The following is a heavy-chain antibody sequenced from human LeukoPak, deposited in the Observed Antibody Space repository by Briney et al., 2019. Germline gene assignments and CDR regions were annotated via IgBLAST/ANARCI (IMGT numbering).Heavy chain of an antibody. V-gene: IGHV4-59*01. Sequence: SETLSLTCTVSGGSISSYYWSWIRQPPGKGLEWIGYIYYSGSTNYNPSLKSRVTISVDTSKNQFSLKLSSVTAADTAVYYCARVCKTESSSYFNNAFGTWGEETMVTVSS. CDR1: GGSISSYY. CDR2: IYYSGST. CDR3: ARVCKTESSSYFNNAFGT. D-gene: IGHD3-22*01. J-gene: IGHJ3*02.